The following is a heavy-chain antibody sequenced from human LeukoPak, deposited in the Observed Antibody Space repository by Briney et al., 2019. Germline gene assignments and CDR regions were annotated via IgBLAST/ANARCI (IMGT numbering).Heavy chain of an antibody. CDR1: GGTFSSYA. J-gene: IGHJ6*03. Sequence: ASVKVSCKASGGTFSSYAISWVRQAPGQGLEWMGWISGYNGNTNYAQKFQGRVTMTRDTSISTAYMELSSLRSEDTAVYYCARGPPIRGYRYGYDTGYYYSYSMDVWGKGTTVTISS. CDR2: ISGYNGNT. D-gene: IGHD5-18*01. CDR3: ARGPPIRGYRYGYDTGYYYSYSMDV. V-gene: IGHV1-8*02.